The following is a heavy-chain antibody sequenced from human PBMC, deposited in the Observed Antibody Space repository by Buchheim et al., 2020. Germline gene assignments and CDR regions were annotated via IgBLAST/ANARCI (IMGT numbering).Heavy chain of an antibody. J-gene: IGHJ4*02. D-gene: IGHD6-19*01. Sequence: EVQLLESGGGLVQTGGSLRLYCAASGFTFSNFAMGWVRQGPGKGLEWVSSISSSSSYIYYADSVKGRFTISRDNAKNSLYLQMNSLRAEDTAVYYCARGTGGYGFDYWGQGTL. CDR2: ISSSSSYI. CDR1: GFTFSNFA. CDR3: ARGTGGYGFDY. V-gene: IGHV3-21*01.